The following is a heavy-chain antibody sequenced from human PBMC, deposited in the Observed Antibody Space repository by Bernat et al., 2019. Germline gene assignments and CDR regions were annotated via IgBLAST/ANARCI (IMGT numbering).Heavy chain of an antibody. CDR3: ASHWHRWERDAGFDY. J-gene: IGHJ4*02. CDR1: GGSISSSSYY. D-gene: IGHD1-26*01. V-gene: IGHV4-39*01. CDR2: IYYSGST. Sequence: QLQLQESGPGLVKPSETLSLTCTVSGGSISSSSYYWGWIRQPPGKGLAWIGSIYYSGSTYYNPSLKSRVTISVDTPQNQCCLTLSSVTAADTAVYYGASHWHRWERDAGFDYWGRGTLVTVSS.